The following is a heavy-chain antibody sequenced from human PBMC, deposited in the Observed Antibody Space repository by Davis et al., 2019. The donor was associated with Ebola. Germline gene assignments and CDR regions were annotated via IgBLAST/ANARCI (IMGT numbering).Heavy chain of an antibody. CDR2: IDPSDSYT. Sequence: GGSLRLSCKGSGSSFTSYWISWVRQMPGKGLEWMGRIDPSDSYTNYSPSFQGHVTISADKSISTAYLQWSSLKASDTAMYYCASQTYYYYGMDVWGQGTTVTVSS. V-gene: IGHV5-10-1*01. CDR1: GSSFTSYW. J-gene: IGHJ6*02. CDR3: ASQTYYYYGMDV.